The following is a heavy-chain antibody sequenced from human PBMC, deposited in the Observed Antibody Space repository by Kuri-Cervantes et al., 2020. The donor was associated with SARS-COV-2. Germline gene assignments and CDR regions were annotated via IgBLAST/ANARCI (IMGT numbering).Heavy chain of an antibody. D-gene: IGHD1-26*01. Sequence: GESLKIPCAASGFTFSSYATSWVRQAPGKGLEWVSAISGSGGSTYYADSVKGRFTISRDNSKNTLYLQMNSLRAEDTAVYYCAKEIRATTRFDAFDIWGQGTMVTVSS. CDR1: GFTFSSYA. V-gene: IGHV3-23*01. CDR3: AKEIRATTRFDAFDI. CDR2: ISGSGGST. J-gene: IGHJ3*02.